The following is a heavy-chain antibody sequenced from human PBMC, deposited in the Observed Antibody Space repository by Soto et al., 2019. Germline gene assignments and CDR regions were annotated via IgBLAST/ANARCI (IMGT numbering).Heavy chain of an antibody. CDR1: GGTFSSYS. CDR2: IIPIFGTA. D-gene: IGHD3-9*01. CDR3: ARSLDYDILTGYYPPSYYYGMDV. Sequence: SVKVSCKASGGTFSSYSISWVRQAPGQGLEWMGGIIPIFGTANYAQKFQGRVTITADESTSTAYMELSSLRSEDTAVYYCARSLDYDILTGYYPPSYYYGMDVWGQGTTVTVSS. V-gene: IGHV1-69*13. J-gene: IGHJ6*02.